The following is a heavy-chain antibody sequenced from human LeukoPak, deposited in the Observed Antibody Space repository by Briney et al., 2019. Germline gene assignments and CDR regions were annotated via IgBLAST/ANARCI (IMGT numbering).Heavy chain of an antibody. CDR1: GFTFSSNY. D-gene: IGHD6-19*01. J-gene: IGHJ6*02. Sequence: GGSLRLSCAASGFTFSSNYMSWVRQAPGKGLEGVSVIYSGGSTYYADSVKGRFTISRHNSKNTLYLQMNSLRAEDTAVYYCARVRAVAGTAYYYYGMDVWGQGTTVTVSS. CDR2: IYSGGST. V-gene: IGHV3-53*04. CDR3: ARVRAVAGTAYYYYGMDV.